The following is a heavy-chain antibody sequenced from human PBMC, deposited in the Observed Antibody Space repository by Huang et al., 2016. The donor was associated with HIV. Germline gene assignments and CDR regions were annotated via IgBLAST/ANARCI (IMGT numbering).Heavy chain of an antibody. J-gene: IGHJ4*02. D-gene: IGHD3-10*01. V-gene: IGHV3-74*01. CDR1: GFTFSSYW. CDR3: ARGSRQGKYYYGSGTAY. Sequence: EVQLVESGGGLVQPGGSLRLSCAASGFTFSSYWMHWVRQVPGKGLVWSSHFKSDGSSTSYADSVKGRFTSSRDNAKNTLYLQMNSLRAEDTAVYYCARGSRQGKYYYGSGTAYWGQGTLVTVSS. CDR2: FKSDGSST.